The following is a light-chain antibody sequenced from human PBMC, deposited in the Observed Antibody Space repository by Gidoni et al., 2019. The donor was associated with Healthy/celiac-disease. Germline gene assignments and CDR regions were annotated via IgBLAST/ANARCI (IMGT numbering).Light chain of an antibody. CDR2: GAS. Sequence: EIVMTQSPATLSVSPGERATLSCRASQSVRSNLAWYQQKPGKATRLLIYGASTRATGIPARFSGSGSGTEFTLTISSLQSEDCAVYYCQQYNNWSPLTFGGGTKVEIK. CDR1: QSVRSN. V-gene: IGKV3-15*01. J-gene: IGKJ4*01. CDR3: QQYNNWSPLT.